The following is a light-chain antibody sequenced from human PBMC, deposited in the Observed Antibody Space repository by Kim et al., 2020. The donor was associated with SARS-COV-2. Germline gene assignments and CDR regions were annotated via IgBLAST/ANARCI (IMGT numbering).Light chain of an antibody. CDR3: QAWDSRTVI. CDR1: TLGDKY. V-gene: IGLV3-1*01. Sequence: SYELTQPPSVSVSPGQTAIITCSGNTLGDKYACWYQQKPGQSPVLVIYEGTERPSGIPERFSGSKSGTTATLTITGTQATDEADYYYQAWDSRTVIFGGGTQLTVL. CDR2: EGT. J-gene: IGLJ2*01.